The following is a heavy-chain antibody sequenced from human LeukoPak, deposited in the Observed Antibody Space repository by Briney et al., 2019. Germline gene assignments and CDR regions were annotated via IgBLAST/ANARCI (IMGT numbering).Heavy chain of an antibody. CDR3: TTDSDIYSSSWYFFGHAGDWFDP. CDR2: IKSKTDGGTT. CDR1: GFTFSNAW. V-gene: IGHV3-15*01. D-gene: IGHD6-13*01. Sequence: GGSLRLSCAASGFTFSNAWMSWVRQAPGKGLEWVGRIKSKTDGGTTDYAGPVKGRFTISRDDSKNTLYLQMNSLKTEDTAVYYCTTDSDIYSSSWYFFGHAGDWFDPWGQGTLVTVSS. J-gene: IGHJ5*02.